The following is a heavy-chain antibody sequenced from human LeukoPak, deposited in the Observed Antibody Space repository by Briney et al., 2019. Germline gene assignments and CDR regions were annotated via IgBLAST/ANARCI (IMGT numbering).Heavy chain of an antibody. J-gene: IGHJ4*02. V-gene: IGHV3-74*01. D-gene: IGHD4-23*01. Sequence: GGSQRLSCAASGFTFSNYWVHWVRQAPGKGLVWVSRINPDGSRTDYADSVKGRFTISRDNAKNTLYLQMNSLRAEDTAVYFCARDLRGKSDYWGQGTLVTVSS. CDR3: ARDLRGKSDY. CDR2: INPDGSRT. CDR1: GFTFSNYW.